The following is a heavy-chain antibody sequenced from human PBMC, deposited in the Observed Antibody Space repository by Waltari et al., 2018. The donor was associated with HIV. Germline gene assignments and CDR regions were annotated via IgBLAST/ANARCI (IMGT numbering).Heavy chain of an antibody. D-gene: IGHD3-16*01. Sequence: QVQLQESGPGLVKTSQTLSLTCTVSGGSFSGGNYYWSWIRQRPGKGLEWVRYISYSGNTDYNPSLESLLTISVDSHKNHFSLRLSSMTAADTAVYYCARGTTLGNGIFDSWGQGTPVTVSS. CDR2: ISYSGNT. CDR1: GGSFSGGNYY. V-gene: IGHV4-31*01. CDR3: ARGTTLGNGIFDS. J-gene: IGHJ4*02.